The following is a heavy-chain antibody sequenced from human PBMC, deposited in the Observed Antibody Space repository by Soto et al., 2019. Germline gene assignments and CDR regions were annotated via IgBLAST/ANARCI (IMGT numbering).Heavy chain of an antibody. J-gene: IGHJ6*03. CDR2: INHSGST. Sequence: SETLSLTCAVYGGSFSGYYWSWIRQPPGKGLEWIGEINHSGSTNYNPSLKSRVTISVDTSKNQFSLKLSSVTAADTAVYYCAREVYGNYHLGELSPHYYYMDVWGKGTTVTVSS. V-gene: IGHV4-34*01. D-gene: IGHD3-16*02. CDR1: GGSFSGYY. CDR3: AREVYGNYHLGELSPHYYYMDV.